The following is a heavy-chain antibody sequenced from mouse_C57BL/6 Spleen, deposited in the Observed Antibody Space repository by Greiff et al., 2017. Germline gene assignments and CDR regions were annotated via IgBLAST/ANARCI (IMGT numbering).Heavy chain of an antibody. V-gene: IGHV1-62-2*01. D-gene: IGHD2-5*01. J-gene: IGHJ4*01. CDR3: ARHGGLYYYSNYYYAMDY. CDR1: GYTFTEYT. CDR2: FYPGSGSI. Sequence: VQLQQSGAELVKPGASVKLSCKASGYTFTEYTIHWVKQRSGQGLEWIGWFYPGSGSIKYNEKFKDKATLTADKSSSEVYMELRRLKSEDSAVYFCARHGGLYYYSNYYYAMDYWGQGTSVTVSS.